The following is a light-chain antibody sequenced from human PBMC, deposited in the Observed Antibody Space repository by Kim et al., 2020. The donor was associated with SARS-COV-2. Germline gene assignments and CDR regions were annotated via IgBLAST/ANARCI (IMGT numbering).Light chain of an antibody. CDR1: SGTIASNF. CDR2: EDD. Sequence: GKTVTISCTPDSGTIASNFVQWFQQLPGSSPTTVIFEDDRRPSGVPDRFSGSVDVSSNSASLTISGLKTEDEADYYCQSFDSSTWVFGGGTQLTVL. V-gene: IGLV6-57*01. J-gene: IGLJ3*02. CDR3: QSFDSSTWV.